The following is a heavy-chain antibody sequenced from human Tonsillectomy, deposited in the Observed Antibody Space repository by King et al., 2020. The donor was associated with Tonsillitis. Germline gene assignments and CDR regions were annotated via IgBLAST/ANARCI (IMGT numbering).Heavy chain of an antibody. CDR3: AKSKAAPTTWGFDY. J-gene: IGHJ4*02. CDR1: GFTFSSYA. D-gene: IGHD1-26*01. V-gene: IGHV3-23*03. Sequence: VQLVESGGGLVQPGGSLRLSCAASGFTFSSYAMTWVRQAPGKGLEWVSVIYSGGSSTRYADSVKGRFTISRDISKNTLYLQMNSLRADDKAVYYCAKSKAAPTTWGFDYWGQGTLVTVSS. CDR2: IYSGGSST.